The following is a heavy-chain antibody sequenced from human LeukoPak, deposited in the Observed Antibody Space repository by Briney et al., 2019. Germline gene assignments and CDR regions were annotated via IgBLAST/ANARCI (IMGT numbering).Heavy chain of an antibody. D-gene: IGHD1-26*01. J-gene: IGHJ6*02. CDR1: GGSFSGYY. V-gene: IGHV4-34*01. Sequence: SETLSLTCAVYGGSFSGYYWSWIRQPPGKGLEWIGEINHSGSTNYNPSLKSRVTISVDTSKNQFSLKLSSVTAADTAVYYCXXXXXWASYYYYGMDVWGQGTTVTVSS. CDR3: XXXXXWASYYYYGMDV. CDR2: INHSGST.